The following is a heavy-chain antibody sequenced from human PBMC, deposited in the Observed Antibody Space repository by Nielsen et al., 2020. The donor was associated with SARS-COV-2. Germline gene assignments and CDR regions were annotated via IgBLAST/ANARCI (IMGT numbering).Heavy chain of an antibody. CDR1: GFTFSSYS. CDR2: ISSSSSSTI. J-gene: IGHJ4*02. V-gene: IGHV3-48*01. D-gene: IGHD3-3*01. CDR3: ARIHYDFWSGETGVDY. Sequence: GGSLRLSCAASGFTFSSYSMNWVRQAPRKGLEWVSYISSSSSSTIYYADSVKGRFTISRDNAKNSLYLQMNSLRAEDTAVYYCARIHYDFWSGETGVDYWGQGTLVTVSS.